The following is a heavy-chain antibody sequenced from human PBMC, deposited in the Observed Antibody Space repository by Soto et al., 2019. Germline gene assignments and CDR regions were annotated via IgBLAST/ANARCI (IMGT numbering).Heavy chain of an antibody. V-gene: IGHV3-11*01. CDR2: ISSSGSTT. J-gene: IGHJ4*02. CDR1: GFTFSDYY. Sequence: GGSLRLSCAASGFTFSDYYMSWIRQAPGKGLEWVSYISSSGSTTYYADSAKGRFTISRDNAKNSLYLQMNSLRAEDTAVYYCARDRAYSNYADFDYWGQGTLVTVSS. D-gene: IGHD4-4*01. CDR3: ARDRAYSNYADFDY.